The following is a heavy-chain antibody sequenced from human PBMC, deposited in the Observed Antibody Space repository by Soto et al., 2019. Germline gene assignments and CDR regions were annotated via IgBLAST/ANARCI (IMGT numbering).Heavy chain of an antibody. V-gene: IGHV3-23*01. Sequence: PGGSLRFSCAASGFTFSTYPMSWVRQAPGKGLEWVSGISGSGISTYYADSVKGRFTISRDNSKNMVFLQMNSLRAEDTAVYYCAKPPVITASYYYYDMDVWGQGTTVTVSS. J-gene: IGHJ6*02. CDR1: GFTFSTYP. CDR2: ISGSGIST. CDR3: AKPPVITASYYYYDMDV.